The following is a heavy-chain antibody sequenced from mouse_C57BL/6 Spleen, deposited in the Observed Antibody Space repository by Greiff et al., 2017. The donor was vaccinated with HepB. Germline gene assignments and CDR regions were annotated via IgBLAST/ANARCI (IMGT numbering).Heavy chain of an antibody. Sequence: EVQLQQSGPELVKPGASVKISCKASGYTFTDYYMNWVKQSHGKSLEWIGDINPNNGGTSYNQKFKGKATLTVDKSSSTAYMELRSLTSEDSAVYYCARVPPLNWSPDYFDYWGQGTTLTVSS. CDR1: GYTFTDYY. CDR3: ARVPPLNWSPDYFDY. D-gene: IGHD4-1*01. CDR2: INPNNGGT. V-gene: IGHV1-26*01. J-gene: IGHJ2*01.